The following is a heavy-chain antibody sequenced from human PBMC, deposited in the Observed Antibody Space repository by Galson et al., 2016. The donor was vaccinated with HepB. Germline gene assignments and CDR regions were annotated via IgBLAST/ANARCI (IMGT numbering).Heavy chain of an antibody. CDR1: GFTFSDSY. Sequence: SLRLSCAASGFTFSDSYMSWVRQAPGKGLEWVSHISSSSDYTNYADSVKGRFTISRDNAKNSLYLQMNSLRAEDTAVYYCARVEVAAAEAFDIWGQGTMVTVSP. J-gene: IGHJ3*02. CDR2: ISSSSDYT. V-gene: IGHV3-11*06. CDR3: ARVEVAAAEAFDI. D-gene: IGHD6-25*01.